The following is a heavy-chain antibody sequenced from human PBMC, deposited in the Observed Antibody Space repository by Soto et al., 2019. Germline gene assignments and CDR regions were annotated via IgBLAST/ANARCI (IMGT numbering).Heavy chain of an antibody. CDR1: GFTLSDHY. CDR3: ARDPLPVEYSSSSTDY. J-gene: IGHJ4*02. CDR2: SRDKAQGYST. V-gene: IGHV3-72*01. D-gene: IGHD6-6*01. Sequence: HPGGSLRLSCAGSGFTLSDHYIDWVRQAPGKGLEWVGRSRDKAQGYSTAYAASVKGRFTTSRDESKNSVYLQMNSLKTEDTAVYYCARDPLPVEYSSSSTDYWGQGTLVTVSS.